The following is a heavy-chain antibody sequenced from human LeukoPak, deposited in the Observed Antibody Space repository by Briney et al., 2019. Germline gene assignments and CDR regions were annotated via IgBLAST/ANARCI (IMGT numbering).Heavy chain of an antibody. CDR3: ARQTGSGLFILP. D-gene: IGHD3/OR15-3a*01. Sequence: NPSETLSLTCTVSSASIRSSNYYWGWIRQPPGKGLEWIGSIYYNGNTYYNPSLKSRVTISVDTSKNQFSLKLNSVTAADTAVYYCARQTGSGLFILPGGQGTLVTVSS. V-gene: IGHV4-39*01. CDR2: IYYNGNT. J-gene: IGHJ4*02. CDR1: SASIRSSNYY.